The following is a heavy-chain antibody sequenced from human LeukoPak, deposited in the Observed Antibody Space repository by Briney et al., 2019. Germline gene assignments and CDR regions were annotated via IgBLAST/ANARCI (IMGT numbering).Heavy chain of an antibody. J-gene: IGHJ1*01. CDR2: IYYSGST. V-gene: IGHV4-39*07. Sequence: SETLSLTCTVSGGSISSSSYYWGWIRQPPGKGLEWIGSIYYSGSTYYNPSLRSRVTISVDTSKNQFSLKLSSVTAADTAVYYCATSYGSSWYEEYFQHWGQGTLVTVSS. CDR3: ATSYGSSWYEEYFQH. D-gene: IGHD6-13*01. CDR1: GGSISSSSYY.